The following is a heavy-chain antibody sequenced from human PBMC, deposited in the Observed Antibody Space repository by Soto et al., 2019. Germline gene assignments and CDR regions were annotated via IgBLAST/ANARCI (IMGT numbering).Heavy chain of an antibody. J-gene: IGHJ4*02. Sequence: QVQLVQSGAEVKKPGASVKVSCKASGYTFASYGISWVRQAPGQGLEWMGWISAYNGNTNYAQKPQGRVTMTTDTSTRTAYGGLGGLGSYDRAVYYWARGSGLPGGYWGQGPLVTVSS. D-gene: IGHD6-25*01. CDR3: ARGSGLPGGY. V-gene: IGHV1-18*01. CDR2: ISAYNGNT. CDR1: GYTFASYG.